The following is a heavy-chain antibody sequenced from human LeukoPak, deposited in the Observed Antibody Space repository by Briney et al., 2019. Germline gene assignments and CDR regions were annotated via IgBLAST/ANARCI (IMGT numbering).Heavy chain of an antibody. J-gene: IGHJ4*02. CDR1: GFTFSNAY. Sequence: GGSLRLSCAASGFTFSNAYMTWVREAPGKGQEWVGRIKRKSDGGMSEYAAPVKGRFTISRDDSKNTVFLQMNSLNTEDTAVYYCITVHITLVRGLITQYYYDYWGQGSLVTVSS. V-gene: IGHV3-15*01. D-gene: IGHD3-10*01. CDR2: IKRKSDGGMS. CDR3: ITVHITLVRGLITQYYYDY.